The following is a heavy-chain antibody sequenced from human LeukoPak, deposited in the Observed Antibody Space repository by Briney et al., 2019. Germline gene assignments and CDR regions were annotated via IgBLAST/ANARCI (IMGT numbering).Heavy chain of an antibody. CDR3: ASHYYDSSGYPAPYDY. CDR2: INPNSGGT. Sequence: ASVKVSCMASGYTFTGYYIHWVPQAPARGVEWVGWINPNSGGTKYAQKFQGRVTMTRNTSISTAYMELSRLRSDDTAVYYCASHYYDSSGYPAPYDYWGQGTLVTVSS. D-gene: IGHD3-22*01. J-gene: IGHJ4*02. CDR1: GYTFTGYY. V-gene: IGHV1-2*02.